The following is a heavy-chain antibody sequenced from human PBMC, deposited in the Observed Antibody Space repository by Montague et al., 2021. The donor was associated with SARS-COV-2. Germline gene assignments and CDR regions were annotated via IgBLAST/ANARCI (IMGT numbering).Heavy chain of an antibody. CDR3: ARERSYLYWYFDL. Sequence: SETLSLTCTVSGGSISRSSYYWGWIRQPPGKGPEWIGNIYYSGTTFYNPSLRSRVTMSVDTSKNQVSLRLMSVAAADTALYYCARERSYLYWYFDLWGRGTPVTVSS. CDR1: GGSISRSSYY. V-gene: IGHV4-39*07. J-gene: IGHJ2*01. CDR2: IYYSGTT.